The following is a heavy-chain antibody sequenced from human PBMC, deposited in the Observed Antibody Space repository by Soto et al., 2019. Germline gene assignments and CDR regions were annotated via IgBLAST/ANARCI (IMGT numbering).Heavy chain of an antibody. CDR2: IRDRAYNYAT. Sequence: GGSLRLSCEASGFVFKDSSIHWVRQASGKGLEWVGRIRDRAYNYATAYAASVKGRFTISRDDSNNKVYLQMDSLKTEDTAIYYCRLVFTGIAVAVNDAFDIWGQGTMVTVSS. J-gene: IGHJ3*02. D-gene: IGHD6-19*01. CDR3: RLVFTGIAVAVNDAFDI. CDR1: GFVFKDSS. V-gene: IGHV3-73*01.